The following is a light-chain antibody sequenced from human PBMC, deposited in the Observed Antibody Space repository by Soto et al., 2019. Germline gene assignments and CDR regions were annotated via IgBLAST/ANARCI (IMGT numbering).Light chain of an antibody. J-gene: IGLJ1*01. CDR1: SSNIGSNT. V-gene: IGLV1-44*01. Sequence: QSVLTQPPSASGTPGQRVTISCSGSSSNIGSNTVNWYQQLPGTAPKLLIYGNNQRPSGVPDRFSGSKSGTSASLAISGLQSDDEADYYCATWDDSLNIPFGTGTKVTVL. CDR2: GNN. CDR3: ATWDDSLNIP.